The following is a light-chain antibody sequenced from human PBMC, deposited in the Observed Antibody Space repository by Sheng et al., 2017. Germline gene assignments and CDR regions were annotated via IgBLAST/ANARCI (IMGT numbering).Light chain of an antibody. CDR1: QSISSW. CDR2: GAS. J-gene: IGKJ4*01. CDR3: QQYNFYPLT. V-gene: IGKV1-5*03. Sequence: DIQMTQSPSTLSASVGDRVTITCRASQSISSWLAWYQQKPGKAPKLLIYGASNLENGVPSKFSGSGSGAEFTLTISSLQPDDFATYYCQQYNFYPLTFGGGTKIEIK.